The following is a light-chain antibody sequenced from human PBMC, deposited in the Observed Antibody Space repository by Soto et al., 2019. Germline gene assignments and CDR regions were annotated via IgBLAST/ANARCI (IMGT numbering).Light chain of an antibody. CDR1: SNVVGSYDI. V-gene: IGLV2-14*02. Sequence: SVLAQPAPPSGSPGQSDAHSRPGNSNVVGSYDIVSWYQQHPGKVPKLIIYDVTIRPSGVSDRFSGSKSGNTASLTISGLQAEDEADYYCTSYTSSSTHVFGTGTKVTVL. CDR3: TSYTSSSTHV. CDR2: DVT. J-gene: IGLJ1*01.